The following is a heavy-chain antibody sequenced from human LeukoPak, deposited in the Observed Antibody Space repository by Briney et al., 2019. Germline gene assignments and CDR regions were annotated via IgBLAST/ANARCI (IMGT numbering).Heavy chain of an antibody. CDR2: ISGSGGST. CDR3: AKELVATILGNDAFDI. Sequence: PGGSLRLSCAASGFTFSSYAMSWVRQAPGKGLEWVSAISGSGGSTYYADSVKGRFTISRDNSKNTLYLQMNSLRAEDTAVYYCAKELVATILGNDAFDIWGQGTMVTVSS. D-gene: IGHD5-12*01. J-gene: IGHJ3*02. V-gene: IGHV3-23*01. CDR1: GFTFSSYA.